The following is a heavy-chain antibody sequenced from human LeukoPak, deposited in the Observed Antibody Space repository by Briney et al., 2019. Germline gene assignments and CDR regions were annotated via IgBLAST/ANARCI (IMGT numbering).Heavy chain of an antibody. V-gene: IGHV1-8*01. CDR1: GYTFTSYD. Sequence: VKVSCKASGYTFTSYDINWVRQATGQGLEWMGWMNPNSGNTGYAQKFQGRVTMTRNTSISTAYMELSSLRSEDTAVYYCARTPGYCSGGSCYLGYWGQGTLVTVSS. CDR3: ARTPGYCSGGSCYLGY. J-gene: IGHJ4*02. D-gene: IGHD2-15*01. CDR2: MNPNSGNT.